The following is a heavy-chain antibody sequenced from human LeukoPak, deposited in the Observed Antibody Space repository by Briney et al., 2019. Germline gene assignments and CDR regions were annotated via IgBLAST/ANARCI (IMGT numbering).Heavy chain of an antibody. CDR1: GFTFSSYG. J-gene: IGHJ4*02. CDR2: ISGSGGST. D-gene: IGHD3-22*01. V-gene: IGHV3-23*01. CDR3: AKDEYYDSSGYYSSQYFDY. Sequence: PGRSLRLSCAASGFTFSSYGMHWVRQAPGKGLEWVSAISGSGGSTYYADSVKGRFTISRDNSKNTLYLQMNSLRAEDTAVYYCAKDEYYDSSGYYSSQYFDYWGQGTLVTVSS.